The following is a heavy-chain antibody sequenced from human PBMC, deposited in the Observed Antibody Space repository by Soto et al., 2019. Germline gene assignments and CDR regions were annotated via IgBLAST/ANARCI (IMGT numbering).Heavy chain of an antibody. V-gene: IGHV4-39*01. Sequence: QLQLQESGPGLVKPSETLSLTCTVSGGSISSSSYYWGWIRQPPGKGLEWIGSIYYSGSTYYNPSLKSRVTISVDTSKNQFSLKLSSVTAADTAVYYCDVYSGYDASYYFDYWGQGTLVTVSS. J-gene: IGHJ4*02. CDR3: DVYSGYDASYYFDY. D-gene: IGHD5-12*01. CDR1: GGSISSSSYY. CDR2: IYYSGST.